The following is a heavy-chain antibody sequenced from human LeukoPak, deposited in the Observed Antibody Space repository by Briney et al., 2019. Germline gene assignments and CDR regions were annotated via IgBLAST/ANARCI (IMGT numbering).Heavy chain of an antibody. CDR2: ISSSSSYT. Sequence: GGSLRLSCAASGFTFSSYSMNWVRQPPGKGLEWVSSISSSSSYTHYADSVKGRFTISRDNADNSLYLQMNSLRAEDTAIYYCARGAYYSSSPPNYFDLWGQGTLVTASS. V-gene: IGHV3-21*01. CDR1: GFTFSSYS. D-gene: IGHD6-13*01. J-gene: IGHJ4*02. CDR3: ARGAYYSSSPPNYFDL.